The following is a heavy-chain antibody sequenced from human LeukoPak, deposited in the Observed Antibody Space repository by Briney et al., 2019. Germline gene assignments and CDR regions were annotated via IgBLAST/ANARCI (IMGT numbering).Heavy chain of an antibody. V-gene: IGHV3-11*04. CDR1: GFTFSDYY. J-gene: IGHJ4*02. D-gene: IGHD3-22*01. CDR3: ARDTYYYDSSGYYYPGGCDY. Sequence: GGSLRLSCAASGFTFSDYYMTWIRQAPGKGLEWVSYISSGGSTIYYADSVKGRFTISRDNAGNSLYLQMNSLRAEDTAVYYCARDTYYYDSSGYYYPGGCDYWGQGTLVTVSS. CDR2: ISSGGSTI.